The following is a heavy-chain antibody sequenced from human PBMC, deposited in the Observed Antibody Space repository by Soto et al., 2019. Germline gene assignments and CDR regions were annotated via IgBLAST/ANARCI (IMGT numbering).Heavy chain of an antibody. D-gene: IGHD4-17*01. J-gene: IGHJ6*03. V-gene: IGHV3-23*01. CDR2: ISASGGST. Sequence: EVQLLESGGGLVQPGGSLRLSCAASGFTFSNYAMSWVRQAPGKGLEWVSGISASGGSTFYAASVKGRFTIARDNSKNTLYLQMDSLRVEDSVVFYCAQAGNYGYYYYYINVWGKGTTVTV. CDR1: GFTFSNYA. CDR3: AQAGNYGYYYYYINV.